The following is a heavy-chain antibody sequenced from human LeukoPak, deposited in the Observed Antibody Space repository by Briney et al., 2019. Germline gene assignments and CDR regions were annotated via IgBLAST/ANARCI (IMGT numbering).Heavy chain of an antibody. J-gene: IGHJ4*02. CDR1: GYTLTELS. D-gene: IGHD3-9*01. CDR3: ATGLRYFDWLNDY. V-gene: IGHV1-24*01. Sequence: ASVKVSCKVSGYTLTELSMHWVRQAPGKGLEWMGIFDPEDGETIYAQTFQGRVTMTEEASTDTAYMELSSLISEDTAVYYCATGLRYFDWLNDYWGQGTLVTVSP. CDR2: FDPEDGET.